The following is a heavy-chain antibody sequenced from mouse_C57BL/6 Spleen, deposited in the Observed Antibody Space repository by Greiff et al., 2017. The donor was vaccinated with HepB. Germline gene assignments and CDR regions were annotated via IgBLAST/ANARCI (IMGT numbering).Heavy chain of an antibody. J-gene: IGHJ4*01. CDR1: GYTFTSYW. CDR3: AIFGNYEGYYAMDY. D-gene: IGHD2-1*01. Sequence: QVQLQQPGAELVKPGASVKVSCKASGYTFTSYWMHWVKQRPGQGLEWIGRIHPSDSDTNYNQKFKGKATLTVEKSSSTAYMQLSSLTSEDSAVYYCAIFGNYEGYYAMDYWGQGTSVTVSS. CDR2: IHPSDSDT. V-gene: IGHV1-74*01.